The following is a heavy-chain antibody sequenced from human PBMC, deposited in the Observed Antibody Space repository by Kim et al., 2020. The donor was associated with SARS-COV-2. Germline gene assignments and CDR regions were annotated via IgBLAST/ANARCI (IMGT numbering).Heavy chain of an antibody. Sequence: SGPTLVKPTQPLTLTCTFSGFSLSTSGVGVGWIRQPPGKALEWLALIYWDDDKRYSPSLKSRLTITKDTSKNQVVLTMINMDPVDTATYYCAHSAAGIRFSPYFIDYWGQGILVTVSS. J-gene: IGHJ4*02. D-gene: IGHD3-10*01. CDR2: IYWDDDK. CDR3: AHSAAGIRFSPYFIDY. CDR1: GFSLSTSGVG. V-gene: IGHV2-5*02.